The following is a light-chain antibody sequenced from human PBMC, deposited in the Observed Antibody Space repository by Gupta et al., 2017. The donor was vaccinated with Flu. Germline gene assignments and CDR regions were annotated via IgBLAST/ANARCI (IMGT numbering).Light chain of an antibody. V-gene: IGKV1-39*01. CDR2: SAS. CDR1: QTITNY. CDR3: QQTYISPRT. J-gene: IGKJ1*01. Sequence: DIQMTQSPSSLSASVGDRVTITCRASQTITNYLNWFQVKPGTAPKLLIYSASVLQSGVPSRFSASGSGTDFTLTISSLQAEDLATYYCQQTYISPRTFGQGTKVELK.